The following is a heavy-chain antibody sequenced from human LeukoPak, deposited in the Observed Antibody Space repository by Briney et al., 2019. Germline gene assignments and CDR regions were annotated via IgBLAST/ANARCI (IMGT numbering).Heavy chain of an antibody. Sequence: ASVKVSCKASVYTFTSYGINWVRQAPGQGPGWVWWITTDNGNTNYAQKLQGRVTITTDTYTSTAYIELRSLRSDDTAVYYCARDRCRGGSCAFDYWGQGTPVTVSS. V-gene: IGHV1-18*01. D-gene: IGHD2-15*01. J-gene: IGHJ4*02. CDR2: ITTDNGNT. CDR3: ARDRCRGGSCAFDY. CDR1: VYTFTSYG.